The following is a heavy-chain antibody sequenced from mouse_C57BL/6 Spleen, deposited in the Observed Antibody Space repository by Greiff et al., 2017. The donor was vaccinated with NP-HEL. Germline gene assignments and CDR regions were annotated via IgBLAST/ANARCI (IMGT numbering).Heavy chain of an antibody. V-gene: IGHV1-59*01. CDR2: IDPSDSYT. Sequence: VQLQQPGAELVRPGTSVKLSCKASGYTFTSYWMHWVKQRPGQGLEWIGVIDPSDSYTNYNQKFKGKAPLTVDTSSSTASLQLRSLTFEDSAVDDCASGYYARRYAMDYWGQGTTVTVSS. J-gene: IGHJ4*01. CDR1: GYTFTSYW. CDR3: ASGYYARRYAMDY. D-gene: IGHD1-1*02.